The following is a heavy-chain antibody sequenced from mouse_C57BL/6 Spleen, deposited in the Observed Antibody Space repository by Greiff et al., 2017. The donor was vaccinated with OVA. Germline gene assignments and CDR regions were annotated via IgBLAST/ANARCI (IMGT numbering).Heavy chain of an antibody. D-gene: IGHD2-4*01. CDR2: ISNGGGST. Sequence: EVKLVESGGGLVQPGGSLKLSCAASGFTFSDYYMYWVRQTPEKRLEWVAYISNGGGSTYYPDTVKGRFTISRANAKYNLCLQMSRLKSEDTAMYYCARHHYDYDEGGAMDYWGQGTSVTVSS. CDR3: ARHHYDYDEGGAMDY. CDR1: GFTFSDYY. J-gene: IGHJ4*01. V-gene: IGHV5-12*01.